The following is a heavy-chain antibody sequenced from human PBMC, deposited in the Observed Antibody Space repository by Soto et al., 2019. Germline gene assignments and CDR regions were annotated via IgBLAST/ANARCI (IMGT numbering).Heavy chain of an antibody. CDR2: IDGSGGIT. D-gene: IGHD3-10*01. CDR1: GFTFGTTV. V-gene: IGHV3-23*01. J-gene: IGHJ5*02. Sequence: QLLQSGGGLVQPGGSLTLSCTASGFTFGTTVMSWVRQAPGEGLEWVSTIDGSGGITYYADPVKGRFTISRDNSRNTVYLQMNSLRGDATALYYCVKNSGWFNTWGQGALVTVSS. CDR3: VKNSGWFNT.